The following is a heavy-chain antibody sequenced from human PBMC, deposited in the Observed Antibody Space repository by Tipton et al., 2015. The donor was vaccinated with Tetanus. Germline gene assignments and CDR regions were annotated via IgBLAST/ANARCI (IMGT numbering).Heavy chain of an antibody. CDR3: ARGTYYDFWSGPSTPYYLDY. Sequence: SLRLSCAASGFTFSSYGMHWVRQAPGKGLEWVAAIWYDGSNKYYADSVKGRFTISRDNSKNTLYLQMNSLRAEDTAVYYCARGTYYDFWSGPSTPYYLDYWSQGTLITVSS. J-gene: IGHJ4*02. V-gene: IGHV3-33*01. CDR2: IWYDGSNK. CDR1: GFTFSSYG. D-gene: IGHD3-3*01.